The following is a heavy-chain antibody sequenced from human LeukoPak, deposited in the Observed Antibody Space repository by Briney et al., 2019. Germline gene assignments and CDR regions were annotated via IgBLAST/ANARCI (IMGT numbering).Heavy chain of an antibody. CDR1: GGSISSYY. CDR2: IYYSGTT. J-gene: IGHJ5*02. V-gene: IGHV4-59*01. D-gene: IGHD6-13*01. CDR3: ARDLAAVSWFDP. Sequence: SETLSLTCTVSGGSISSYYWSWIRQPPGKGLEWIGYIYYSGTTNYNPSLKSRVTISVDTSKTQFSLKLRSVTAADTAVYYCARDLAAVSWFDPWGQGTLVTVSS.